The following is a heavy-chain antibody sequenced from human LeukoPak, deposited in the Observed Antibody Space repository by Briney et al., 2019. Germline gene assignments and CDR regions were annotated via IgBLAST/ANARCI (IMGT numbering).Heavy chain of an antibody. CDR2: ISYDGSNK. J-gene: IGHJ6*02. CDR1: GFTFSSYG. Sequence: GRSLRLSCAASGFTFSSYGMHWVRQAPGKGLEWVAVISYDGSNKYYADSVKGRFTISRDNSKNTLYLQMNSLRAEDTAVYDCAKDLSHDTDVWGQGTTVTVSS. CDR3: AKDLSHDTDV. V-gene: IGHV3-30*18. D-gene: IGHD3-9*01.